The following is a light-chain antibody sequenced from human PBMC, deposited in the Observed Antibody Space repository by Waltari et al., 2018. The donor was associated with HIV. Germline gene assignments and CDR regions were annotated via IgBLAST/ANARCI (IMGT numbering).Light chain of an antibody. Sequence: QSALTQPRSVSGSPGQSVTIPCTGTSSDVGGYDYVSWYQQHPGKAPRLMSYDVTKRPSGVRDRFSGSKSGNTASLTISGLQAEDEAEYYCCSYAGAYTFWVFGGGTQLTVL. CDR3: CSYAGAYTFWV. CDR2: DVT. CDR1: SSDVGGYDY. J-gene: IGLJ3*02. V-gene: IGLV2-11*01.